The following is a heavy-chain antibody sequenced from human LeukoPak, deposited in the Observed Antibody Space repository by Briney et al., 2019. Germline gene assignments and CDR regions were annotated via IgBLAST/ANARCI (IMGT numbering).Heavy chain of an antibody. CDR2: INHSGST. CDR3: ARDQIGSSGYGMDV. CDR1: GDSISSGSYY. V-gene: IGHV4-39*07. J-gene: IGHJ6*02. D-gene: IGHD3-10*01. Sequence: ASETLSLTCTVSGDSISSGSYYWSWIRQPPGKGLEWIGEINHSGSTNYNPSLKSRVTISVDTSKNQFSLKLSSVTAADTAVYYCARDQIGSSGYGMDVWGQGTTVTVSS.